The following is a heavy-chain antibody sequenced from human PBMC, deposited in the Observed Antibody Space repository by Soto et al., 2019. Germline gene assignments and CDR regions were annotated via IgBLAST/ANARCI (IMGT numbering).Heavy chain of an antibody. D-gene: IGHD5-12*01. CDR2: IYSGGST. V-gene: IGHV3-66*01. CDR1: GFTVSSNY. CDR3: ARDMVVATITVYYYYMDV. J-gene: IGHJ6*03. Sequence: GGSLRLSCAASGFTVSSNYMSWVRQAPGKGLEWVSVIYSGGSTYYADSVKGRFTISRDNSKNTLYLQMNSLRAEDTAVYYCARDMVVATITVYYYYMDVWGKGTTVTVSS.